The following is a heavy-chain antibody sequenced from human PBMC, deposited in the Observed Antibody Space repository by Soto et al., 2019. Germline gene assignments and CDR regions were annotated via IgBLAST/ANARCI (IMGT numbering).Heavy chain of an antibody. J-gene: IGHJ6*03. V-gene: IGHV4-4*02. CDR3: ARVGDFWSGTYSPQSYYMDV. D-gene: IGHD3-3*01. Sequence: SETLSLTCAVSSGSISSSNWWSWVRQPPGKGLEWIGEIYHSGSTNYNPSLKSRVTISVDKSKNQFSLKLSSVTAADTAVYYCARVGDFWSGTYSPQSYYMDVWGKGTTVTVSS. CDR2: IYHSGST. CDR1: SGSISSSNW.